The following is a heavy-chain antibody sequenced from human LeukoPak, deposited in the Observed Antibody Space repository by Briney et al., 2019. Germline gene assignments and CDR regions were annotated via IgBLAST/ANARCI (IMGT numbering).Heavy chain of an antibody. V-gene: IGHV3-30*04. J-gene: IGHJ4*02. Sequence: GGSLRLSCAASGFTFSSYAMHWVRQAPGKGLEWVAVISYDGSNKYYADSVKGRFTISRDNSKNTLYLQMNSLRAEDTAVYYCAKGSGGNLLFDYWGQGTLVTVSS. D-gene: IGHD4-23*01. CDR1: GFTFSSYA. CDR3: AKGSGGNLLFDY. CDR2: ISYDGSNK.